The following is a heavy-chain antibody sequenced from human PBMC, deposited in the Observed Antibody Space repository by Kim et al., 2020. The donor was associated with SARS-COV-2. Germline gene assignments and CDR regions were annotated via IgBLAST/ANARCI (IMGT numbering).Heavy chain of an antibody. CDR2: ISYDGSNK. D-gene: IGHD3-22*01. V-gene: IGHV3-33*05. CDR3: ARGRGTMIVVVPFDY. J-gene: IGHJ4*02. CDR1: GFTFSSYG. Sequence: GGSLRLSCAASGFTFSSYGMHWVRQAPGKGLEWVAVISYDGSNKYYADSVKGRFTISRDNSKNTLYLQMNSLRAEDTAVYYCARGRGTMIVVVPFDYWGQGTLVTVSS.